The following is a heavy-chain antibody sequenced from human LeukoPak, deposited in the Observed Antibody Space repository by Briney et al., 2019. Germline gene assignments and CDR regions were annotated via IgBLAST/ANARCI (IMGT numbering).Heavy chain of an antibody. V-gene: IGHV1-18*01. D-gene: IGHD1-1*01. CDR3: ARGTLGGKDYFYMDV. Sequence: ASVKVSCKTSGYTFTSYGINWVRQAPGQGLEWMGWISGINGNTNLAQKMRGRVTLTTDSSTRTGYMELRSLRSDDTAVYYCARGTLGGKDYFYMDVWGKGTTVTVSS. CDR1: GYTFTSYG. J-gene: IGHJ6*03. CDR2: ISGINGNT.